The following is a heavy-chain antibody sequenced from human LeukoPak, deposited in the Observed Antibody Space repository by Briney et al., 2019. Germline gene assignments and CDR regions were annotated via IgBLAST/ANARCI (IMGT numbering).Heavy chain of an antibody. CDR3: ARVEVVVPAAIFWFAP. D-gene: IGHD2-2*01. J-gene: IGHJ5*02. CDR1: GGSISSYY. CDR2: IYYSGST. V-gene: IGHV4-59*01. Sequence: SETLSLTCTVSGGSISSYYWSWIRQPPGKGLEWIGYIYYSGSTNYNPSLKSRVTISVDTSKNQFSLKLSSVTAADTAVYYCARVEVVVPAAIFWFAPGGRGPLVTVSS.